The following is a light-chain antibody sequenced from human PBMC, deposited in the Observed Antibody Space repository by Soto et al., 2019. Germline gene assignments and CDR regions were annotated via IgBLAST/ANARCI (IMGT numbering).Light chain of an antibody. CDR3: HQRSKWPRT. Sequence: EIVLTQSPATLSLSPGERATLSCRASQSVSNSLAWYQQKPGQAPRLLIFDASNRATDIPARFSGSGSGTDFTLTINSLEPEAFAVYYCHQRSKWPRTFGQGTKLAIK. CDR1: QSVSNS. J-gene: IGKJ2*01. V-gene: IGKV3-11*01. CDR2: DAS.